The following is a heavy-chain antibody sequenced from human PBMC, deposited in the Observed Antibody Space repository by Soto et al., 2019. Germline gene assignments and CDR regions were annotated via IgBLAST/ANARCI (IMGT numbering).Heavy chain of an antibody. D-gene: IGHD1-26*01. V-gene: IGHV3-23*01. CDR2: VSNSGDAT. CDR1: GFTFSNYA. Sequence: PGGSLRLSCAASGFTFSNYAMTWVRQAPGRGLQWVSTVSNSGDATYYADSVKGRFTISRDNSKDTLFLQMNSLRAEDTAIYYCAKDRPPSYSVSRPGYNWFDPWGQGTLVTVSS. CDR3: AKDRPPSYSVSRPGYNWFDP. J-gene: IGHJ5*02.